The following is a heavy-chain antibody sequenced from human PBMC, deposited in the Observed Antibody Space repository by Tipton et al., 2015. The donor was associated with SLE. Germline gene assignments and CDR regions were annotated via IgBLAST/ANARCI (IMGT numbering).Heavy chain of an antibody. CDR3: ARSPVDYWNGYSA. CDR2: ITGSGDRT. J-gene: IGHJ4*02. V-gene: IGHV3-23*01. Sequence: SLRLSCAASGFTFSNYAMSWVRQAPGKGLEWVSAITGSGDRTYYIDSVKGRFTISRVNSKNSLYLQMNGLRAEDTAVYYCARSPVDYWNGYSAWGQGTLVAVSS. CDR1: GFTFSNYA. D-gene: IGHD3-3*01.